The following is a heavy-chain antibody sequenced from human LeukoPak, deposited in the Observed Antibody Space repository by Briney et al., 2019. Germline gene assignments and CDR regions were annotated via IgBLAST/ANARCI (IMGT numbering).Heavy chain of an antibody. CDR2: ISAYNGDT. Sequence: GASVKVSCKTSGFTFNTYAISWVRQAPRLGLECMGWISAYNGDTNYAQNVQDRVTMTTDTSTSTAYLELRNLRSDDTAVYFCASYRNGAFDIWGQGTTITVSS. CDR1: GFTFNTYA. V-gene: IGHV1-18*01. CDR3: ASYRNGAFDI. D-gene: IGHD1-14*01. J-gene: IGHJ3*02.